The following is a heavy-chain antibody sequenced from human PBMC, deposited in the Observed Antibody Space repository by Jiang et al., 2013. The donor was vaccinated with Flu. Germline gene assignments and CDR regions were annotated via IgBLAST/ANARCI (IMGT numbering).Heavy chain of an antibody. CDR3: ARDYGDHPYYFDY. CDR1: GFTFSSYG. V-gene: IGHV3-33*01. CDR2: IWYDGSNK. J-gene: IGHJ4*02. Sequence: SGGGVVQPGRSLRLSCAASGFTFSSYGMHWVRQAPGKGLEWVAVIWYDGSNKYYADSVKGRFTISRDNSKNTLYLQMNSLRAEDTAVYYCARDYGDHPYYFDYWGQGTLVTVSS. D-gene: IGHD4-17*01.